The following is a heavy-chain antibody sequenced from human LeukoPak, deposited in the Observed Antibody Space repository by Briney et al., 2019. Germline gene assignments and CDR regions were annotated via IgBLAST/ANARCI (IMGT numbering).Heavy chain of an antibody. J-gene: IGHJ3*02. V-gene: IGHV4-39*07. CDR2: IYYSGST. CDR3: ARAPRGEMATQDAFDI. Sequence: SETLSLTCTVSGGSISSSSYYWGWIRQPPGKGLEWIGSIYYSGSTYYNPSLKSRVTISVDTSKNQFSLKLSSVTAADTAVYYCARAPRGEMATQDAFDIWGQGTMVTVSS. CDR1: GGSISSSSYY. D-gene: IGHD5-24*01.